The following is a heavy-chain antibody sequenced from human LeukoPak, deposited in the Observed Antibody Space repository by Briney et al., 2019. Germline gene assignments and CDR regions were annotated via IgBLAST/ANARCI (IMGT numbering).Heavy chain of an antibody. Sequence: ASVRVSFKASGYTFTIYDINWVRQAPGQGGEWMGWMNPNSGNTGYAQKFQGRVTMTRNTSISTAYMELSSLRSEDTAVYYCARGRTVVREVNELGYWGQGTLVTVSS. CDR3: ARGRTVVREVNELGY. J-gene: IGHJ4*02. CDR1: GYTFTIYD. D-gene: IGHD3-10*01. V-gene: IGHV1-8*01. CDR2: MNPNSGNT.